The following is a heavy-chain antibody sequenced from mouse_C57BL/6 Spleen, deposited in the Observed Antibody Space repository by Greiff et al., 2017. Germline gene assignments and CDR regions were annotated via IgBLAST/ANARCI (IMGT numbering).Heavy chain of an antibody. CDR3: ARKEAYYSNYYAMDY. CDR2: ILPGSGST. CDR1: GYTFTGYW. V-gene: IGHV1-9*01. J-gene: IGHJ4*01. Sequence: VQLQQSGAELMKPGASVKLSCKATGYTFTGYWIEWVKQRPGHGLEWIGEILPGSGSTHYNEKFKGKATFTADTSSNTAYMQLRSLTTEDSAIYYCARKEAYYSNYYAMDYWGQGTSVTVSS. D-gene: IGHD2-5*01.